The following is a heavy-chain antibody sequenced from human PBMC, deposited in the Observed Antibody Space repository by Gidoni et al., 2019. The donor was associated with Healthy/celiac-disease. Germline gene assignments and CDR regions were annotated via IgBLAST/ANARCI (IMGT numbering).Heavy chain of an antibody. D-gene: IGHD3-3*01. Sequence: EVQLVETGAGLVPPGGSLRPSPAASGFPVRRHYMSWVRQAPGKGLEWVSVIYSGGSTYYADSVKGRFTISRDNSKNTLYLQMNSLRAEDTAVYYCARNLELRFLEWSYGMDVWGQGTTVTVSS. J-gene: IGHJ6*02. CDR1: GFPVRRHY. CDR2: IYSGGST. CDR3: ARNLELRFLEWSYGMDV. V-gene: IGHV3-53*02.